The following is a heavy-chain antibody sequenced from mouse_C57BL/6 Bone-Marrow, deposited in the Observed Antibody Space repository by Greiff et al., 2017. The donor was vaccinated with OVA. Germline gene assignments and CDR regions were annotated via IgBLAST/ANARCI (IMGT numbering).Heavy chain of an antibody. CDR2: ISDGGSYT. CDR3: ARDWALFAY. V-gene: IGHV5-4*01. J-gene: IGHJ3*01. CDR1: GFTFSSYA. Sequence: EVQLVESGGGLVKPGGSLKLSCAASGFTFSSYAMSWVRQTPEKRLEWVATISDGGSYTYYPANVKGRFTISRDNAKNNLYLQMSHLKSEDTAMYYCARDWALFAYWGQGTLVTVSA.